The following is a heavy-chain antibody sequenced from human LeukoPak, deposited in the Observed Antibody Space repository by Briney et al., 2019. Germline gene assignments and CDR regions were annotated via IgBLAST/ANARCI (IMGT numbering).Heavy chain of an antibody. D-gene: IGHD3-22*01. V-gene: IGHV1-8*01. CDR2: MNPNSGNT. CDR3: ARFAPSVYYYDSSGYYPLDAFDI. CDR1: VYTFTSYD. Sequence: ASVKVSCKASVYTFTSYDINWVRQATGQGLEWMGWMNPNSGNTGYAQKFQGRVTMTRNTSISTAYMELSSLRSEDTAVYYCARFAPSVYYYDSSGYYPLDAFDIWGQGTMVTVSS. J-gene: IGHJ3*02.